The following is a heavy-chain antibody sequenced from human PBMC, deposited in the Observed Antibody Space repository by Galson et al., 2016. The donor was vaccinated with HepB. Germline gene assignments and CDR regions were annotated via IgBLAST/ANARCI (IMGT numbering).Heavy chain of an antibody. CDR3: ARAKGVTPWYFDF. CDR1: GFSITSHYY. Sequence: SETLSLTCSVSGFSITSHYYWSWIRQPPGRGLEWIATIHHTGTTYYDSFLKSRFTISVDTSENQFSLKLNSVTAADTAVYFCARAKGVTPWYFDFWGQGILVTVSS. D-gene: IGHD2-21*02. CDR2: IHHTGTT. J-gene: IGHJ4*02. V-gene: IGHV4-38-2*02.